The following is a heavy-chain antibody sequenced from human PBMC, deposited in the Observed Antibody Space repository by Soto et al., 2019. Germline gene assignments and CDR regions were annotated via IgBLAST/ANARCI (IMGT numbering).Heavy chain of an antibody. Sequence: PGGSLRLSCAGRGFTFSSYGMHWVRQSPGKGLEWVAVISYDGSNKYYADSVKGRFTISRDNSKNTLYLQMNSLRAEDTAVYYCAKVYDSSGLDAFDIWGQGTMVTVSS. CDR3: AKVYDSSGLDAFDI. V-gene: IGHV3-30*18. CDR1: GFTFSSYG. D-gene: IGHD3-22*01. CDR2: ISYDGSNK. J-gene: IGHJ3*02.